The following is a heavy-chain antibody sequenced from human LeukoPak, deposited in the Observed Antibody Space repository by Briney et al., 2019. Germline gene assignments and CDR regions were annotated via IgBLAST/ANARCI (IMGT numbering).Heavy chain of an antibody. D-gene: IGHD1-26*01. CDR3: ARGIVGAEDY. V-gene: IGHV4-34*01. CDR2: INHSGST. Sequence: PSETLSLTCAVYGGSFSGYYWSWIRQPPGKGLEWIGEINHSGSTNYNPSLKSRVTISVDTSKNQFSLKLSSVTAADTAVYYCARGIVGAEDYWGQGTLVTVSS. CDR1: GGSFSGYY. J-gene: IGHJ4*02.